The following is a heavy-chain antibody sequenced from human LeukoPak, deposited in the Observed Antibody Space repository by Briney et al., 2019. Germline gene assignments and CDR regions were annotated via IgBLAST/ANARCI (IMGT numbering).Heavy chain of an antibody. V-gene: IGHV3-30*04. CDR2: ISYDGSNK. CDR1: GFTFNSYA. D-gene: IGHD3-22*01. Sequence: PGGSLRLSCAASGFTFNSYAMHWVRQAPGKGLEWVAVISYDGSNKYYADSVKGRFTISRDNSKNTLYLQMNSLRAEDTAVYYCARESDSSGYSFDYWGQGTLVTVSS. J-gene: IGHJ4*02. CDR3: ARESDSSGYSFDY.